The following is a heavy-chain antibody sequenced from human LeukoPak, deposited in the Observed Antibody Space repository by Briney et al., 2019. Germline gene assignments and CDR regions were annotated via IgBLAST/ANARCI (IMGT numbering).Heavy chain of an antibody. J-gene: IGHJ4*02. V-gene: IGHV4-61*02. Sequence: SQTLSLTCTVSGGSISSGSYYWSWIRQPAGTGLEWIGRIYTSGSTNYNPSLKSRVTISVDTSKNQFSLKLRSVTAADTAVYYCARGPRGYSYGWGQGTLVTVSS. D-gene: IGHD5-18*01. CDR1: GGSISSGSYY. CDR2: IYTSGST. CDR3: ARGPRGYSYG.